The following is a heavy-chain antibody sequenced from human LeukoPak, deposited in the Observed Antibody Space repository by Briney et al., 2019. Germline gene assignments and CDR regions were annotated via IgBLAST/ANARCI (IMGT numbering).Heavy chain of an antibody. CDR3: ARHCAYGTCAFDI. CDR1: GGSISTYY. D-gene: IGHD2-8*01. CDR2: IYFTGST. V-gene: IGHV4-59*08. J-gene: IGHJ3*02. Sequence: SETLSLTCTVSGGSISTYYWSWIRQPPGRGLEWIGYIYFTGSTNYNPSLQSRVTISVDTSKNQFSLKLTSVTAADTAVYYCARHCAYGTCAFDIWGQGTMVTVSS.